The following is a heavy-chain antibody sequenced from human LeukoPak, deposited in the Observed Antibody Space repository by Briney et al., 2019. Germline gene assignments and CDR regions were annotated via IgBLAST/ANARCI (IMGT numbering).Heavy chain of an antibody. CDR1: GGSISSSSYY. CDR3: AREGIAVADDYYYGMDV. CDR2: IYYSGST. V-gene: IGHV4-39*01. D-gene: IGHD6-19*01. Sequence: SDTLSLTCTVSGGSISSSSYYWGWLRQPPGKALEWIGSIYYSGSTHYNPSLKSRVTISVDTSKNQFSLKLSSVTAADTAVYYCAREGIAVADDYYYGMDVWGQGTTVTVSS. J-gene: IGHJ6*02.